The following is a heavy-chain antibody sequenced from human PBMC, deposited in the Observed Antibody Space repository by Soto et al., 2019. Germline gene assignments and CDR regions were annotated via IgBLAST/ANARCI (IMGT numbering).Heavy chain of an antibody. J-gene: IGHJ6*02. V-gene: IGHV4-39*01. Sequence: SETLSLTCTVSGGSISSSSYYWGWIRQPPGKGLEWIGSIFYSGSTYYNPSLKSRVTISVDTPKNQFSLKLSSVTAADTAVYYCARHLTYCSAGSCYSDFPYYGMDVWGQGTTVTVS. CDR2: IFYSGST. D-gene: IGHD2-15*01. CDR3: ARHLTYCSAGSCYSDFPYYGMDV. CDR1: GGSISSSSYY.